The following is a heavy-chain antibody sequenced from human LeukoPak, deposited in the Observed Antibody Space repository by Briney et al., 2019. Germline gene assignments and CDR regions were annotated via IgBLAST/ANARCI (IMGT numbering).Heavy chain of an antibody. V-gene: IGHV3-48*01. CDR3: AREGSSWSDNWFDP. Sequence: GGSLRLSCAASGFTFSSYSMNWVRQAPGKGLEWVSYISSSSSTIYYADSVKGRFTISRDNAKNSLYLQMNSLRAEDTAVYYCAREGSSWSDNWFDPWGQGTLVTVSS. D-gene: IGHD6-13*01. CDR2: ISSSSSTI. CDR1: GFTFSSYS. J-gene: IGHJ5*02.